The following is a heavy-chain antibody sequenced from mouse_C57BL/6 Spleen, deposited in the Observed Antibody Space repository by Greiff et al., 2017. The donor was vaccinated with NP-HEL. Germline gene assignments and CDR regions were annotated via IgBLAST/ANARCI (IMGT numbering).Heavy chain of an antibody. CDR1: GYTFTSYW. J-gene: IGHJ4*01. V-gene: IGHV1-72*01. Sequence: QVQLQQPGAELVKPGASVKLSCKASGYTFTSYWMHWVKQRPGRGLEWIGRIDPNSGGTKYNEKFKSKATLTVDKPSSTAYMQLSSLTSEDSAVYYCATGGLNDLYAMDYWGQGTSVTVSS. D-gene: IGHD2-12*01. CDR3: ATGGLNDLYAMDY. CDR2: IDPNSGGT.